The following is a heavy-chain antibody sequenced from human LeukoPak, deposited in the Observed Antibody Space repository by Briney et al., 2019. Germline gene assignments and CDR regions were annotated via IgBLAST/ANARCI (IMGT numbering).Heavy chain of an antibody. Sequence: SVKVSCKASGGTFSIYAISWVRQAPGQGLEWMGGIIPIFGTANYAQKFQGRVTITADESTSTAYMELSSLRSEDTAVYYCARGRRGGGRLRLGELPYPTPLDYWGQGTLVTVSS. J-gene: IGHJ4*02. CDR1: GGTFSIYA. CDR3: ARGRRGGGRLRLGELPYPTPLDY. V-gene: IGHV1-69*13. CDR2: IIPIFGTA. D-gene: IGHD3-16*01.